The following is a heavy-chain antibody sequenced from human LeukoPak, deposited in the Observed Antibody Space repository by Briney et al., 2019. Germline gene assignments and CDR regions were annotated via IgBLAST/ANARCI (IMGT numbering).Heavy chain of an antibody. CDR2: ISGSGGST. V-gene: IGHV3-23*01. CDR3: AKVYSSGWYQVNNWFDP. D-gene: IGHD6-19*01. J-gene: IGHJ5*02. Sequence: GGSLRLSCAAAGFTFSSYAMSWVRQAPGKGMEWVSAISGSGGSTYYADSVKGRFTISRDNSKNTLYLQMNSLRAEDTAVYYCAKVYSSGWYQVNNWFDPWGQGTLVTVSS. CDR1: GFTFSSYA.